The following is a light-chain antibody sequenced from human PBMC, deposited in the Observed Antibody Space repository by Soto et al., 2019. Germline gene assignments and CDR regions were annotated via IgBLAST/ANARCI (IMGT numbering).Light chain of an antibody. J-gene: IGKJ1*01. CDR1: QSVSPW. Sequence: DNQITPSPSTLSASVGDRVTITCRASQSVSPWLAWYQQKPGKAPKLLIYDASSLESGVPQRFSGSGSGTEFTLTISSLQSENFAVYYCQQYNNWPRTFGQGTKVDIK. CDR3: QQYNNWPRT. V-gene: IGKV1-5*01. CDR2: DAS.